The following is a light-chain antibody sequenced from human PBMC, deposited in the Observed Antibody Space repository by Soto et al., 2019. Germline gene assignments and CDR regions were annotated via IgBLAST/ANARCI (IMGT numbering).Light chain of an antibody. V-gene: IGKV3D-15*01. Sequence: EIVMTQSPATLSVSPGERATLSCRASQSVTSNLAWYQQKPGQAPRLLIYGAYTRATGTPDRFIGSGSGTDFTLIITRLEPEDFAVYYCQHRMNWPLTFGQGTRLEI. CDR3: QHRMNWPLT. CDR2: GAY. J-gene: IGKJ5*01. CDR1: QSVTSN.